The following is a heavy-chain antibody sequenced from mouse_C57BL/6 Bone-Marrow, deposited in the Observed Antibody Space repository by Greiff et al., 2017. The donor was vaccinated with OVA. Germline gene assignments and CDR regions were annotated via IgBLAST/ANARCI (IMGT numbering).Heavy chain of an antibody. CDR1: GFTFSSYA. J-gene: IGHJ2*01. Sequence: EVKLVESGGGLVKPGGSLKLSCAASGFTFSSYAMSWVRQTPEKRLEWVATISDGGSYTYYPDNVKGRFTISRDNAKNNLYLQMSHLKSEDTAMYYCARGDLLWYLYYLDYWGQGTTLTVSS. CDR2: ISDGGSYT. CDR3: ARGDLLWYLYYLDY. D-gene: IGHD2-1*01. V-gene: IGHV5-4*03.